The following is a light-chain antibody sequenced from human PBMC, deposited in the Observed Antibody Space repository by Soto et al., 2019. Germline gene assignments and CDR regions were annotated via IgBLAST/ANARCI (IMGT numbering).Light chain of an antibody. J-gene: IGKJ5*01. CDR3: QQRYNWPPIT. CDR2: DAS. Sequence: EIVLTQSPATLSLSPGERATLSCRTSQSVDIYLNWYQQKPGQAPRLLISDASNRATGIPARFSGSGSGTDFTLTISSLEPEDFAIYYCQQRYNWPPITFGQGTRLEIK. V-gene: IGKV3-11*01. CDR1: QSVDIY.